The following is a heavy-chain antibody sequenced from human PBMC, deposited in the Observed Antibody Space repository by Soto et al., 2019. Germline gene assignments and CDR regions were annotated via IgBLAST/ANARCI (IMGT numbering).Heavy chain of an antibody. CDR2: TYDRSECSY. Sequence: SQTLALTSGLTGDSVSSNSPGWSAVMQSPSRVLXWLGRTYDRSECSYEYAVAVRGRITINQDISKKQYSLQLNSVTPEDTAVYFCARGEQYSGRIFDYWGQGTLVTVSS. J-gene: IGHJ4*01. V-gene: IGHV6-1*01. D-gene: IGHD1-26*01. CDR3: ARGEQYSGRIFDY. CDR1: GDSVSSNSPG.